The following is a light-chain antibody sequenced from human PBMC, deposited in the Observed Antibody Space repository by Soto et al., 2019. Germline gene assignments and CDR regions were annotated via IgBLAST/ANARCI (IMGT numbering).Light chain of an antibody. CDR1: QSISRN. Sequence: DIQMTQSPSSLSASVGDRVTITCRASQSISRNLNWYQHKPGKAPKPLIYAASSLQNGVPSRFSGGGSGTKFTLSISSLQPEDLGTYYCQQSYTTASSTFGQGTRLEIK. V-gene: IGKV1-39*01. CDR3: QQSYTTASST. CDR2: AAS. J-gene: IGKJ5*01.